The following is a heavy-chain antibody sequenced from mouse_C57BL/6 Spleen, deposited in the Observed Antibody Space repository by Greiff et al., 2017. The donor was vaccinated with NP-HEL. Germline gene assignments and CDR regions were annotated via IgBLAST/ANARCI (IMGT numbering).Heavy chain of an antibody. D-gene: IGHD1-1*01. CDR2: IYPGSGST. CDR3: ARVGTTVVAPFDY. Sequence: QVQLQQPGAELVKPGASVKMSCKASGYTFTSYWITWVKQRPGQGLEWIGDIYPGSGSTNYNEKFKSKATLTVDTSSSTAYMQLSSLTSEDSAVYYCARVGTTVVAPFDYWGKGTTLTVSS. V-gene: IGHV1-55*01. CDR1: GYTFTSYW. J-gene: IGHJ2*01.